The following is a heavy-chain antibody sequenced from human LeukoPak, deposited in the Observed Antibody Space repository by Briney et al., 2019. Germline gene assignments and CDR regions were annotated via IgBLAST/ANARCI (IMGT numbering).Heavy chain of an antibody. D-gene: IGHD2-15*01. Sequence: GRSLRLSCAASGFTFDDYAMHWVRQAPGKGLEWVPGISWNSGSIGYADSVKGRFTISRDNAKNSLYLQMNSLRAEDAALYYCAKDIRRSGGSIDYWGQGTLVTVSS. CDR3: AKDIRRSGGSIDY. CDR1: GFTFDDYA. J-gene: IGHJ4*02. CDR2: ISWNSGSI. V-gene: IGHV3-9*01.